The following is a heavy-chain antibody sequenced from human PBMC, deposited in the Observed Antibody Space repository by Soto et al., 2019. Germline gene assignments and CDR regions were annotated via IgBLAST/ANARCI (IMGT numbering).Heavy chain of an antibody. V-gene: IGHV2-5*02. CDR3: AHSLIGYYYDSSGSNWFDP. J-gene: IGHJ5*02. Sequence: QITLKESGPTLVKPTQTLTLTCTFSGFSLSTSGVGVGWIRQPPGKALEWLALIYWDDDKRDSPSLKSRLTITKDTSKNQVVLTMTNMDPVDTATYSCAHSLIGYYYDSSGSNWFDPWGQGTLVTVSS. D-gene: IGHD3-22*01. CDR1: GFSLSTSGVG. CDR2: IYWDDDK.